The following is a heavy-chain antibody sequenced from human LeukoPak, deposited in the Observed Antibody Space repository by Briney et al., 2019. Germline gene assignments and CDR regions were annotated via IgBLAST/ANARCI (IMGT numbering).Heavy chain of an antibody. J-gene: IGHJ4*02. D-gene: IGHD3-3*01. CDR2: VHLDGRT. Sequence: SETLSLTCTVSGDSIDSYYWSWIRQPPGKGLEWIGEVHLDGRTNYNPSLESRHTMSVDVSENQVSLKLTSVTAADTAVYYCAREGGFYRPLDYSGQGTLVTVS. CDR1: GDSIDSYY. CDR3: AREGGFYRPLDY. V-gene: IGHV4-59*12.